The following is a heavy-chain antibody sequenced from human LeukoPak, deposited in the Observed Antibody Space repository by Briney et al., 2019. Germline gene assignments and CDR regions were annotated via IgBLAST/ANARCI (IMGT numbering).Heavy chain of an antibody. V-gene: IGHV3-21*01. CDR1: GFTFSSYE. D-gene: IGHD2-2*01. CDR2: ISRSRTYI. Sequence: GGSLRLSCAASGFTFSSYEMNWVRQAPGKGLEWVSSISRSRTYIYYADSVKGRFTISRDNAKNSLYLQMNSLRAEDTAIYYCARGGEYCDSTSCYGAFDYWGQGTLVTVSS. CDR3: ARGGEYCDSTSCYGAFDY. J-gene: IGHJ4*02.